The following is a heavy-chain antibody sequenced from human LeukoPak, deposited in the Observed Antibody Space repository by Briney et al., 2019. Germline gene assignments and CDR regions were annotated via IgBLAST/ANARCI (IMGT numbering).Heavy chain of an antibody. J-gene: IGHJ4*02. CDR2: IDGEGSVT. V-gene: IGHV3-74*01. Sequence: GGSLRLSCAASGFTFSTYWMHWVRQAPGKGLVWVSRIDGEGSVTKYTDSVKGRFTISRDNAKNTVYLQMNSLGAEDTAVYYCTTGGSYFFDYWGQGTLVTVSS. CDR1: GFTFSTYW. D-gene: IGHD1-1*01. CDR3: TTGGSYFFDY.